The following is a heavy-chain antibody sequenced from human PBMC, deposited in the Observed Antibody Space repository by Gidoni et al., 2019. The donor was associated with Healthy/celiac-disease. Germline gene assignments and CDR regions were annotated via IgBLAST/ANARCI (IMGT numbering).Heavy chain of an antibody. Sequence: EVQLVESGGGLVKPGGSLRLSCAASGFTFSNAWMSWVRQAPGKGLEWVGRIKSKTDGGTTDYAAPVKGRFTISRDDSKNTLYLQMNSLKTEDTAVYYCTTLAAAGLYYYYGMDVWGQGTTVTVSS. D-gene: IGHD6-13*01. CDR1: GFTFSNAW. CDR2: IKSKTDGGTT. J-gene: IGHJ6*02. CDR3: TTLAAAGLYYYYGMDV. V-gene: IGHV3-15*01.